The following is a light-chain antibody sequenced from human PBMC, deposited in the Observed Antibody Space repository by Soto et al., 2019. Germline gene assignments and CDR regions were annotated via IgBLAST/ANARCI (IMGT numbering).Light chain of an antibody. CDR3: QHYYSTPRT. Sequence: DIVMTQSPDSLAVSLGARATINCKSSQSVLYSSNNMNSLAWYQQKPGQSPKLLMYWASTRQSGVPDRFSGSGSGTDFTLNISSLQAEDVAVYYCQHYYSTPRTFGQGTKVEIK. CDR2: WAS. V-gene: IGKV4-1*01. CDR1: QSVLYSSNNMNS. J-gene: IGKJ1*01.